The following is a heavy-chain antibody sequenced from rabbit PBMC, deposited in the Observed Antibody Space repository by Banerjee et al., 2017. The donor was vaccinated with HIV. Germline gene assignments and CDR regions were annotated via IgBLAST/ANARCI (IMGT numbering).Heavy chain of an antibody. J-gene: IGHJ4*01. CDR1: GFSFSSSYY. V-gene: IGHV1S45*01. CDR3: ARDPTGSDYFFNL. Sequence: QEQLEESGGGLDQPGGSLTLTCTASGFSFSSSYYMCWVRQAPGKGLEWIGCINIGSGNTYYASWAKGRFTGSKISSTTVTLQMTSLTAADTATYFCARDPTGSDYFFNLWGPGTLVTVS. CDR2: INIGSGNT. D-gene: IGHD8-1*01.